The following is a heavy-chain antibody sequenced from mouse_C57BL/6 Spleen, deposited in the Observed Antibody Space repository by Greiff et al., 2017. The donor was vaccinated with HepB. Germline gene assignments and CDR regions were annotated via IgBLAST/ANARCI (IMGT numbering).Heavy chain of an antibody. J-gene: IGHJ3*01. CDR2: IDPEDGDT. CDR3: TLAFITTVVEAY. D-gene: IGHD1-1*01. V-gene: IGHV14-1*01. Sequence: DVHLVESGAELVRPGASVKLSCTASGFNIKDYYMHWVKQRPEQGLEWIGRIDPEDGDTEYAPKFQGKATMTADTSSNTAYLQLSSLTSEDTAVYYCTLAFITTVVEAYWGQGTLVTVSA. CDR1: GFNIKDYY.